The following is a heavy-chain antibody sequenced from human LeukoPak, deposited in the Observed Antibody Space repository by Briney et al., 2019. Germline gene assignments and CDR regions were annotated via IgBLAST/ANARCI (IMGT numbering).Heavy chain of an antibody. Sequence: GASVRVSCKASGYTFTRYGISWVRQAPGQGLEWMGWISADNGNTNYAQKLQRRVTMTADTSTSTAYMELRSLRSDDSAVYYCARSGPAFDYWGQGTLVTVSS. V-gene: IGHV1-18*01. J-gene: IGHJ4*02. CDR3: ARSGPAFDY. CDR2: ISADNGNT. D-gene: IGHD6-25*01. CDR1: GYTFTRYG.